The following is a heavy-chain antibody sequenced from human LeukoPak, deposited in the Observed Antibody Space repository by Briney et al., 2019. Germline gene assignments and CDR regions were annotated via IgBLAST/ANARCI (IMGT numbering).Heavy chain of an antibody. J-gene: IGHJ5*02. Sequence: GESLKISCKGSGYSLTSLWIGWVRQMPGEGLEWVGIIYPDDSDTRYSPSFQGQVTISPHKSISNAHPQWSSLQASDTAMYYCARGITVAGDNNWFDPWGQGTLVTVSP. V-gene: IGHV5-51*01. CDR2: IYPDDSDT. CDR3: ARGITVAGDNNWFDP. D-gene: IGHD6-19*01. CDR1: GYSLTSLW.